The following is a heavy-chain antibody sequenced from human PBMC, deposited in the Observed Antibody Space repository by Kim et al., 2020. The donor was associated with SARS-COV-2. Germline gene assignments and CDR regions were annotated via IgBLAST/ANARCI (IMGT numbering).Heavy chain of an antibody. J-gene: IGHJ4*02. V-gene: IGHV4-59*01. Sequence: SETLSLTCTVSGQSMTNYYWSWIRQPPEKGLEWIGYIFSSGATNYNPSLKSRVTISVATSKNQFSLRLTSISTADTAVYYCARARRGYSYGYFGYWGQGSLVTVSS. CDR3: ARARRGYSYGYFGY. CDR1: GQSMTNYY. D-gene: IGHD5-18*01. CDR2: IFSSGAT.